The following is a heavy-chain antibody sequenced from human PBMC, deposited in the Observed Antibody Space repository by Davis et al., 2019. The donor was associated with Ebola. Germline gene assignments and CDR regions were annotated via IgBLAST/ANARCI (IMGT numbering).Heavy chain of an antibody. V-gene: IGHV3-7*01. CDR3: ARDAYSSSHDY. J-gene: IGHJ4*02. D-gene: IGHD6-13*01. CDR1: GFTFSSYA. CDR2: IKQDGSEK. Sequence: GGSLRLSCAASGFTFSSYAMSWVRQAPGKGLEWVANIKQDGSEKYYVDSVKGRFTISRDNAKNSLYLQMNSLRAEDTAVYYCARDAYSSSHDYWGQGTLVTVSS.